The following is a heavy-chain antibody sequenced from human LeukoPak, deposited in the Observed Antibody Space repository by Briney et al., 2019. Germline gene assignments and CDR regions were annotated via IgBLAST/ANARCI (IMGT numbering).Heavy chain of an antibody. CDR1: GFTVGDNY. Sequence: GGPLRLSCAASGFTVGDNYMSWVRQAPGKGLEWFSLIYSTRGTCYSDSVRGRFTIPRDNSKNTLYLQMHSLRAEDTAFYYGARDSSSCPIHFDLWARGTVVSVFS. D-gene: IGHD2/OR15-2a*01. V-gene: IGHV3-53*01. CDR3: ARDSSSCPIHFDL. J-gene: IGHJ4*02. CDR2: IYSTRGT.